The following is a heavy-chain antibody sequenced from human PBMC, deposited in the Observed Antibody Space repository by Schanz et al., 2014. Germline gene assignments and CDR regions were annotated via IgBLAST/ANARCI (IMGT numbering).Heavy chain of an antibody. CDR2: IKQDGIEK. D-gene: IGHD4-4*01. V-gene: IGHV3-7*01. J-gene: IGHJ4*02. CDR1: GFTFGNFF. CDR3: ASADYTNYFDY. Sequence: EVQLVESGGGLVQPGGSLRLSCAASGFTFGNFFMSWVRQAPGKGLEWVANIKQDGIEKYYVDSVKGRFTISRDNSKNTVFLQMNSLRGEDTAVYYCASADYTNYFDYWGQGTLVTVSS.